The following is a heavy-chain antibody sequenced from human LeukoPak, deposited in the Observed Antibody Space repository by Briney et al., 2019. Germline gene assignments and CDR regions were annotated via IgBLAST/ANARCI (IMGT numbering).Heavy chain of an antibody. CDR3: ARDPPRLYDFWSGPSDY. V-gene: IGHV3-7*01. CDR1: GFTFSSYL. J-gene: IGHJ4*02. Sequence: GGSLRLYCAGSGFTFSSYLMTWLRQAPGKGREWGANIKQDGSEKYYVDSVKGRFTIYRDNAKNSLYLQMNSLRAEDTAVYYCARDPPRLYDFWSGPSDYWGQGTLVTVSS. CDR2: IKQDGSEK. D-gene: IGHD3-3*01.